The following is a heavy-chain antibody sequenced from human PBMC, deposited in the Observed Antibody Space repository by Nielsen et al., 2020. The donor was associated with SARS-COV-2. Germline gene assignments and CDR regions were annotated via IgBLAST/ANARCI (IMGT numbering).Heavy chain of an antibody. D-gene: IGHD2-21*02. CDR2: IFYSGAT. Sequence: WIRQPPGKGLEWIGSIFYSGATYYSPSLQSRLTISVDTSRNHFSLKLNSVTDADTAVYYCARDPGATYCGGDCYLLEGGMDVWGQGTTVTVSS. V-gene: IGHV4-31*02. J-gene: IGHJ6*02. CDR3: ARDPGATYCGGDCYLLEGGMDV.